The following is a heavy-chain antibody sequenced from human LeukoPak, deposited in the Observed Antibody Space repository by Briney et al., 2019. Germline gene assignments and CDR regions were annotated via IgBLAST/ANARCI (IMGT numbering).Heavy chain of an antibody. CDR1: GFTFSSYA. D-gene: IGHD5-18*01. Sequence: PGGSLRLSCAASGFTFSSYAMHWVRQAPGQGLEWVAVMSYDGSNKYYADSVKGRFTISRDNSKNTLYLQMNSLRAEDTAVYYCAWGQLWSLGDYYMDVWGKGTTVTVSS. V-gene: IGHV3-30*04. CDR3: AWGQLWSLGDYYMDV. J-gene: IGHJ6*03. CDR2: MSYDGSNK.